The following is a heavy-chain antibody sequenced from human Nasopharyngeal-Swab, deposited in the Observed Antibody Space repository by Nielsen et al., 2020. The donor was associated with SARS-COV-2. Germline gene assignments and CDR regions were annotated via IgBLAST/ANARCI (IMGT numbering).Heavy chain of an antibody. V-gene: IGHV3-30-3*01. CDR2: ISYDGSNK. Sequence: GESLKIYCAASGFTFSSSAMQWVRQAPGKGLEWVAVISYDGSNKYFADSVKGRFTISRDNSKNTLYLQMNSLRAEDTAVYYCASPPLDSSGYYYGFHYWGRGTLVTVSS. CDR1: GFTFSSSA. D-gene: IGHD3-22*01. CDR3: ASPPLDSSGYYYGFHY. J-gene: IGHJ4*02.